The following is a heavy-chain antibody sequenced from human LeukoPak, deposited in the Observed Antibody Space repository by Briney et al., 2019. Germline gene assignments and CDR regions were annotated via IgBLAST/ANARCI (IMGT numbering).Heavy chain of an antibody. J-gene: IGHJ4*02. CDR3: AGVPAFSYVREMELDSYFDY. Sequence: GGSPRLSCAASGFNFSSYWMSWVRQAPGKGLEWVANIKQDGSEKYYVDSVRGRFTISRDNAKNSLYLQMNSLRAEDTAVYYCAGVPAFSYVREMELDSYFDYWGQGTLVTVSS. V-gene: IGHV3-7*01. CDR1: GFNFSSYW. D-gene: IGHD3-16*01. CDR2: IKQDGSEK.